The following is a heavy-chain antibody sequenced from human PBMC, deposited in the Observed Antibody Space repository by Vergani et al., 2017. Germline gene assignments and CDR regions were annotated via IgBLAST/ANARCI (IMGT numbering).Heavy chain of an antibody. J-gene: IGHJ4*02. CDR1: GGSISSYY. Sequence: QVQLQESGPGLVKPSETLSLTCTVSGGSISSYYWSWIRQPPGTGLEWIGYIDYSGSTNYNPSLKSRVTISVDTSKNQFSLKLSSVTAADTAVYYCARHKRGTGDGYNYGFDYWGQGTLVTVSS. CDR2: IDYSGST. D-gene: IGHD5-24*01. V-gene: IGHV4-59*08. CDR3: ARHKRGTGDGYNYGFDY.